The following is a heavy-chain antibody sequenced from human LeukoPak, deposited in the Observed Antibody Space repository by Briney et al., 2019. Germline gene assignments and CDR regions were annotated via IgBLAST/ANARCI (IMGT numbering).Heavy chain of an antibody. Sequence: GGSLRLSCAASGFTSSSYAMSWVRQAPGKGLEWVSAISGSGGSTYYADSVKGRFTISRDNSKNTLYLQMNSLRAEDTAVYYCAKVDTAMGGYFDYWGQGTLVTVSS. CDR3: AKVDTAMGGYFDY. CDR2: ISGSGGST. J-gene: IGHJ4*02. V-gene: IGHV3-23*01. D-gene: IGHD5-18*01. CDR1: GFTSSSYA.